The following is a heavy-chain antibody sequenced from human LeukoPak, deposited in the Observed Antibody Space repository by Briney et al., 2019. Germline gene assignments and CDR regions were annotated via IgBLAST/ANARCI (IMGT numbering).Heavy chain of an antibody. CDR3: ARRAYGSGSYPFDP. V-gene: IGHV4-59*08. CDR1: GGSISSYY. CDR2: IYYSGST. J-gene: IGHJ5*02. Sequence: PSETLSLTCTVSGGSISSYYWSWIRQPPGKGLEWIGYIYYSGSTNYNPSLKSRVTISLDTSKNQFSLKLTSVTAADTAVYYCARRAYGSGSYPFDPWGQGTLVTASS. D-gene: IGHD3-10*01.